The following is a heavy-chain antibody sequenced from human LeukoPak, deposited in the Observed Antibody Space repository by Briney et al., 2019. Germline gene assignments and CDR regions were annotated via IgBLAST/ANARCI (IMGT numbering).Heavy chain of an antibody. J-gene: IGHJ1*01. D-gene: IGHD3-16*02. CDR2: INPNSGGT. Sequence: ASVKVSCKASGYTFTGYYMHWVRQAPGQGLEWMGRINPNSGGTNYAQKFQGRVTMTRDTSISTAYMELSRLRSDDAAVYYCAREYDYVWGSYRYTGESYFQHWGQGTLVTVSS. CDR3: AREYDYVWGSYRYTGESYFQH. CDR1: GYTFTGYY. V-gene: IGHV1-2*06.